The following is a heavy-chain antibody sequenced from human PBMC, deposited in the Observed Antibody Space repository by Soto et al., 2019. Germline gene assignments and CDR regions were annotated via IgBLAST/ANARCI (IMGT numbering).Heavy chain of an antibody. D-gene: IGHD1-1*01. V-gene: IGHV1-18*01. J-gene: IGHJ4*02. CDR2: ISGYNGNT. Sequence: QIHLEQSRIEMKEPGTSLKISCATSGYSFTNYGISWVRQAPGQGLEWMGWISGYNGNTKYGQSFHDRVVMTADKFTSTGYLEMRNLRSNDTAVYYCARANTWVTGRVGTHWGQGTKVTVSS. CDR3: ARANTWVTGRVGTH. CDR1: GYSFTNYG.